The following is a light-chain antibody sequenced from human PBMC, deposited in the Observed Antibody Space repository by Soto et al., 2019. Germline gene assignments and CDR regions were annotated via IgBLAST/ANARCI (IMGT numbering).Light chain of an antibody. CDR1: SSNIGNNY. CDR2: ENN. V-gene: IGLV1-51*02. J-gene: IGLJ2*01. Sequence: QSVLTQPPSVSAAPGQKVTISCSGSSSNIGNNYVSWYQQLPGTAPKLLIYENNKRPSGIPDRFSGSKSGTSATLGITGLQTGDEADYYCGTWYSRLSAVVFSGGTKLTVL. CDR3: GTWYSRLSAVV.